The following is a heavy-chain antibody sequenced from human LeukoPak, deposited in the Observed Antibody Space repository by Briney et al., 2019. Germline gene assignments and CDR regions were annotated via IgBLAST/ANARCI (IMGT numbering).Heavy chain of an antibody. CDR3: ARGIFGSGSYPDF. CDR1: GFAFNTYA. CDR2: IWHDGSHK. V-gene: IGHV3-33*01. D-gene: IGHD3-10*01. J-gene: IGHJ4*02. Sequence: GRSLRLSCAASGFAFNTYAMHWVRQAPGQGLEWVALIWHDGSHKFYSNSVRGQFTISRDNSKNTVSLQMNNLRPEDTAVYYCARGIFGSGSYPDFWGQGTLVTVSS.